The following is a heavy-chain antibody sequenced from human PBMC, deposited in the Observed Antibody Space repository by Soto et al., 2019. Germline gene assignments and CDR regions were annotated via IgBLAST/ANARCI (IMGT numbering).Heavy chain of an antibody. D-gene: IGHD2-2*01. Sequence: EVQLVESGGGLVQPGRSLRLSCAASAFTFGDYAMHWVRQAPEKGLEWVSCISWNSGNIVYVDSVEGRFTISRDNSKNSLYLQMNSLRPEDTAFYYYAKGYTTSCFAHFDFWGKGALVTVAS. CDR2: ISWNSGNI. CDR3: AKGYTTSCFAHFDF. J-gene: IGHJ4*02. CDR1: AFTFGDYA. V-gene: IGHV3-9*01.